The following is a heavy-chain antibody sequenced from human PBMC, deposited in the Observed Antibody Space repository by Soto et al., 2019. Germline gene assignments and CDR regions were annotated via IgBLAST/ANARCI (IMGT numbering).Heavy chain of an antibody. D-gene: IGHD4-17*01. J-gene: IGHJ4*02. Sequence: QVQLVQSGAEVNKPGASVKVSCKASGSTFPSSTVSWVRQAPGQGLEWMGWINAHNGNTKYAQKFQGRLTITTDTSTGTGYMELRSLRSDDTAIYFCAIADYGDPDYWGQGTLVTVSS. V-gene: IGHV1-18*01. CDR2: INAHNGNT. CDR1: GSTFPSST. CDR3: AIADYGDPDY.